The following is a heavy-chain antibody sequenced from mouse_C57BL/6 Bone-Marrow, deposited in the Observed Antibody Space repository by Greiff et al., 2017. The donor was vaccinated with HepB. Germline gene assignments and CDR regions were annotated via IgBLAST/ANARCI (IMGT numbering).Heavy chain of an antibody. J-gene: IGHJ2*01. CDR1: GFTFSDYG. CDR3: ARGEGLREGFDY. Sequence: EVMLVEPGGGLVKPGGSLKLSCAASGFTFSDYGMHWVRQAPEKGLEWVAYISSGSSTIYYAETVKGRSTISRDNAKNTLFMQMTSLRSEDTAMYYCARGEGLREGFDYWGQGTTLTVSS. CDR2: ISSGSSTI. V-gene: IGHV5-17*01. D-gene: IGHD2-4*01.